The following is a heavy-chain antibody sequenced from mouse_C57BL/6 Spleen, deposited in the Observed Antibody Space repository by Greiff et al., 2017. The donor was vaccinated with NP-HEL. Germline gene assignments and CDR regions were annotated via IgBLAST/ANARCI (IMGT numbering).Heavy chain of an antibody. Sequence: VQLQQSGAELARPGASVKLSCTASGYTFTSYGISWVKQRTGQGLEWIGEIYPRSGNTYYNEKFKGKATLTADKSSSTAYMELRSLTSEDSAVYFCARDYGNPYYFDYWGQGTTLTVSS. CDR2: IYPRSGNT. V-gene: IGHV1-81*01. CDR1: GYTFTSYG. CDR3: ARDYGNPYYFDY. D-gene: IGHD1-1*01. J-gene: IGHJ2*01.